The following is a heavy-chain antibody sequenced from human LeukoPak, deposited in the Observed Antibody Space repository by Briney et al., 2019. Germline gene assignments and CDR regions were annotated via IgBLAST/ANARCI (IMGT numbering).Heavy chain of an antibody. Sequence: GGALRLSCAASGFTFSTYWMHWVRQAPGTGLVWVSLINSDGSSTNYADSVKGRFTISRDNAKNTLYLQMNSLRAEDTAVYYCATDVPAVTIFGYWGQGTLVTVSS. CDR2: INSDGSST. J-gene: IGHJ4*02. CDR1: GFTFSTYW. D-gene: IGHD2-2*01. V-gene: IGHV3-74*01. CDR3: ATDVPAVTIFGY.